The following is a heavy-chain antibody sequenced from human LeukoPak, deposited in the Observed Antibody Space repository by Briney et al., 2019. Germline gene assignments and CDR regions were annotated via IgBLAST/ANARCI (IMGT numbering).Heavy chain of an antibody. J-gene: IGHJ4*02. CDR2: IYYSGST. CDR1: GGSISSSSYY. CDR3: ASRAVAGTRLDY. V-gene: IGHV4-39*01. Sequence: SETLSLTWTVSGGSISSSSYYWGWIRQPPGKGLEWIGSIYYSGSTYYNPSLKSRVTISVDTSKNQFSLKLSSVTAADTAVYYCASRAVAGTRLDYWGQGTLVTVSS. D-gene: IGHD6-19*01.